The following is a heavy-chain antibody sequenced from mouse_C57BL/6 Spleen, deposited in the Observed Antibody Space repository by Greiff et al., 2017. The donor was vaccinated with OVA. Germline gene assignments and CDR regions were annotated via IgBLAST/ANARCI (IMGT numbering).Heavy chain of an antibody. Sequence: QVQLQQSGAELARPGASVKMSCKASGYTFTSYTMHWVKQRPGQGLEWIGYINPSSGYTKYNQKFKDKATLTADKSSSTAYMQLSSLTSADSAVYYCARSGFYYDYDSWFAYWGQGTLVTVSA. V-gene: IGHV1-4*01. CDR3: ARSGFYYDYDSWFAY. D-gene: IGHD2-4*01. CDR2: INPSSGYT. CDR1: GYTFTSYT. J-gene: IGHJ3*01.